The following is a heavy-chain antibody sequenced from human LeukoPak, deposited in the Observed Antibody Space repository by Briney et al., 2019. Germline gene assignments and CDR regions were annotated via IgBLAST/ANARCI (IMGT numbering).Heavy chain of an antibody. CDR2: INPNSGGT. CDR1: GYTFTGYY. Sequence: GASVKVSCKASGYTFTGYYMHWVRQAPGQGLEWMGWINPNSGGTNYAQKFQGRVTMTRDTSISTAYMELSRLRSDDTAVYYCARAYYDFWSGYPKGPGPWGQGTLVTVSS. J-gene: IGHJ5*02. CDR3: ARAYYDFWSGYPKGPGP. V-gene: IGHV1-2*02. D-gene: IGHD3-3*01.